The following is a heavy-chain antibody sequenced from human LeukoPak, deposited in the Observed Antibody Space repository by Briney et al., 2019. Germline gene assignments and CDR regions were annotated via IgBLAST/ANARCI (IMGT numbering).Heavy chain of an antibody. V-gene: IGHV3-30*01. Sequence: GRSLRLSCAASGFTFSSYAMHWVRQAPGKGLEWVAVISYDGGNKYYADSAKGRFTISRDNSKNTLYLQMNSLRAEDTAVYYCARDSRVATTTERRYYYYMDVWGKGTTVTVSS. CDR3: ARDSRVATTTERRYYYYMDV. CDR1: GFTFSSYA. J-gene: IGHJ6*03. D-gene: IGHD5-12*01. CDR2: ISYDGGNK.